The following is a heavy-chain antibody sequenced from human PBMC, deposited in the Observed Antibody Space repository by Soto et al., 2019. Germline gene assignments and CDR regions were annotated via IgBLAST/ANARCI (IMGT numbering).Heavy chain of an antibody. V-gene: IGHV1-2*04. CDR1: GYTFTGYY. Sequence: ASVKVSCKASGYTFTGYYMHWVRQAPGQGLEWMGWVNPNSGGTNYAQKFQGWVTMTRDTSISTAYMELSRLRSDDTAVYYCARDCSSTGWHPRGMDVWGQGTTVTVSS. CDR2: VNPNSGGT. D-gene: IGHD2-2*01. CDR3: ARDCSSTGWHPRGMDV. J-gene: IGHJ6*02.